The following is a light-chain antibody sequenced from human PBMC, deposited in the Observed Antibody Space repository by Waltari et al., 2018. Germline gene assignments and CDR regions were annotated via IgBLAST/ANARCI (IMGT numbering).Light chain of an antibody. Sequence: EIVLTQSPEFQSVSRKEKVTITCRASHSNGGSLLRYQQKPDQSPKILIMYASQSFSGVPSRFSGSGSGTDFTLTIDGLDAEDATTYYCHHSDSLPYSFGQETKLEI. CDR3: HHSDSLPYS. V-gene: IGKV6-21*01. J-gene: IGKJ2*03. CDR2: YAS. CDR1: HSNGGS.